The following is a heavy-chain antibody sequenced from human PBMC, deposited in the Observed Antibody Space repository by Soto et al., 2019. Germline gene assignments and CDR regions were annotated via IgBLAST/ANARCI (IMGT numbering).Heavy chain of an antibody. CDR2: IIPALGTE. CDR1: GGTISSYA. V-gene: IGHV1-69*01. J-gene: IGHJ4*02. D-gene: IGHD2-2*01. Sequence: QLQVVQSGPEVRKPGSSVKVSCKASGGTISSYAISWVRQAPGQGLEWLGGIIPALGTENYAQKFQGRVTITADESTNTAYMELSSLKSEDTAIYFCARGTGTFSGTSAAAKFDYWGQGTRVTVSP. CDR3: ARGTGTFSGTSAAAKFDY.